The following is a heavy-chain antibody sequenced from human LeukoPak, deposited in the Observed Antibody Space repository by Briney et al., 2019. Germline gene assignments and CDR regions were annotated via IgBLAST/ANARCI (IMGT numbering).Heavy chain of an antibody. Sequence: GGSLRLSCAASGFTFSSYWMSWVRQAPGKGLEWVANIKQDGSEKYYVDSVKGRFTISRDNAKNSLYLQMNSLRAEDTAVYYYARDNLVPAVYYYYYYGMDVWGQGTTVTVSS. J-gene: IGHJ6*02. CDR1: GFTFSSYW. CDR3: ARDNLVPAVYYYYYYGMDV. CDR2: IKQDGSEK. D-gene: IGHD2-2*01. V-gene: IGHV3-7*03.